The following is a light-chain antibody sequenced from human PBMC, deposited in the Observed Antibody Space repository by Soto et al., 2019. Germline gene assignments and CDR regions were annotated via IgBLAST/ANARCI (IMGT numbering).Light chain of an antibody. V-gene: IGKV4-1*01. CDR2: WAS. CDR1: QDVFSRCNNKHY. CDR3: QQYYNTPLS. Sequence: DIVMTQAPDSLAVSLGERATINCRSTQDVFSRCNNKHYLAWYQQKPGQPPKLLIYWASTRESGVPDRFSGSGSGTDFTLTISSLQAEDVAVYYCQQYYNTPLSFGGGTKVDI. J-gene: IGKJ4*01.